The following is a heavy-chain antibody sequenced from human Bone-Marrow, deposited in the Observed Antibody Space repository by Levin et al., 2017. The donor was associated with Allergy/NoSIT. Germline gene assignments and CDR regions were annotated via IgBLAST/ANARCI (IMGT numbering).Heavy chain of an antibody. J-gene: IGHJ6*03. Sequence: SVKVSCKTSGGTFSNSAISWVRQAPGQGLEWMGGIIPMFGTPKYAQSFQGRVTITADTSTSTAYMELSSLRSEDTAVYYCAVVDFNNNGDYFYYYMAVWGKGTTVTVSS. CDR1: GGTFSNSA. CDR3: AVVDFNNNGDYFYYYMAV. V-gene: IGHV1-69*06. CDR2: IIPMFGTP. D-gene: IGHD1-14*01.